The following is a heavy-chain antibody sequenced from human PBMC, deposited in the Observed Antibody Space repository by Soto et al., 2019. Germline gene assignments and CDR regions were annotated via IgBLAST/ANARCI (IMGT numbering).Heavy chain of an antibody. J-gene: IGHJ5*02. D-gene: IGHD6-13*01. Sequence: ASVKVSCKASGYTFTSYDINWVRQATGQGLEWMGWMNPNSGNTGYAQKFQGRVTMTRNTSISTAYMELSSLRSEDTAVYYCARSRGIAAAGRWFDPWGQGTLVTSPQ. CDR1: GYTFTSYD. CDR2: MNPNSGNT. CDR3: ARSRGIAAAGRWFDP. V-gene: IGHV1-8*01.